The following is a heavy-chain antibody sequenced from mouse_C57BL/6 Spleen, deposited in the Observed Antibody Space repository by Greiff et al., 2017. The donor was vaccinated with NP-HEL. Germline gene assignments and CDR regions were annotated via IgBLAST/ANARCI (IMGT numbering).Heavy chain of an antibody. J-gene: IGHJ1*03. CDR1: GYTFTSYW. V-gene: IGHV1-64*01. CDR2: IHPNSGST. Sequence: LQPGAELVKPGASVKLSCKASGYTFTSYWMHWVKQRPGQGLEWIGMIHPNSGSTNYNEKFKSKATLTVDKSSSTAYMQLSSLTSEDSAVYYCATPYYGSSLDVWGTGTTVTVSS. D-gene: IGHD1-1*01. CDR3: ATPYYGSSLDV.